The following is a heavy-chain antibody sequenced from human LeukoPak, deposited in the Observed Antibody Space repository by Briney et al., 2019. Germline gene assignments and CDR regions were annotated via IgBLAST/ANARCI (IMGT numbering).Heavy chain of an antibody. CDR2: INHSGST. V-gene: IGHV4-34*01. CDR3: ARVVRGFLEWFGSGYFDY. CDR1: GGTFSGYY. Sequence: SETLSLTCAAYGGTFSGYYWSWIRQPPGKGLEWIAEINHSGSTNYNPSLKSRVTISVETSKNKFCLKLSTVTAADTAVYYCARVVRGFLEWFGSGYFDYWGQGTLVTVSS. D-gene: IGHD3-3*01. J-gene: IGHJ4*02.